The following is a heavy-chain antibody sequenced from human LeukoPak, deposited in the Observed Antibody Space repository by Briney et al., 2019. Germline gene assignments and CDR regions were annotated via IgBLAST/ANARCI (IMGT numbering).Heavy chain of an antibody. V-gene: IGHV1-18*01. CDR3: ARYWYCAGDWCNFYGLDV. CDR1: GYTFTSYG. Sequence: ASVKVSCKASGYTFTSYGISWVRQAPGQGLEWMGWISAYNGNTNYAQRFQGRVTITADKSTSTAYMELSSLRSEDTAVYYCARYWYCAGDWCNFYGLDVWGQGTTVTVSS. J-gene: IGHJ6*02. D-gene: IGHD2-21*02. CDR2: ISAYNGNT.